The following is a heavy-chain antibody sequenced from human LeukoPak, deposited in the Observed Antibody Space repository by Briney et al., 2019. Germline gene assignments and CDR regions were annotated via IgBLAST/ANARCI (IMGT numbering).Heavy chain of an antibody. CDR3: ARDTIWFGEPTPTWFDP. Sequence: PGGSLRLSCAASGFTFSTYAMTWVRQAPGKGLEWVANIKQDGSEKYYVDSVKGRFTISRDNARKSLFLQLNSLRAEDTAVYYCARDTIWFGEPTPTWFDPRGQGTRVTVSS. CDR1: GFTFSTYA. V-gene: IGHV3-7*01. CDR2: IKQDGSEK. J-gene: IGHJ5*02. D-gene: IGHD3-10*01.